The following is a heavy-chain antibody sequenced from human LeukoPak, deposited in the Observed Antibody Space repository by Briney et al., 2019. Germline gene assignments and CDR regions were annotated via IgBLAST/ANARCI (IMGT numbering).Heavy chain of an antibody. D-gene: IGHD2-2*01. CDR1: GFTFSSYG. CDR3: AKEGCSSTSCLGYYYYYYMDV. CDR2: IRYDGSNK. Sequence: PGGSLRLSCAASGFTFSSYGIHWVRQAPGKGLEWVAFIRYDGSNKYYADSVKGRFTISRDNSKNTLYLQMNSLRAEDTAVYYCAKEGCSSTSCLGYYYYYYMDVWGKGTTVTVSS. V-gene: IGHV3-30*02. J-gene: IGHJ6*03.